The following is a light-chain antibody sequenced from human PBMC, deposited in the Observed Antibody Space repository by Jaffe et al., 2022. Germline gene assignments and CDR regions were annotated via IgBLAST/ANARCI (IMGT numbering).Light chain of an antibody. CDR3: QQYGSSPLT. V-gene: IGKV3-20*01. CDR2: GAS. CDR1: QSVTSNH. J-gene: IGKJ4*01. Sequence: EIVLTQSPGTLSLSPGERATLSCRASQSVTSNHLVWYQQKPGQAPRRLIFGASIRATGIPDRFSGSGSGTDFTLTISRLEPEDFAVYYCQQYGSSPLTFGGGTKVEIK.